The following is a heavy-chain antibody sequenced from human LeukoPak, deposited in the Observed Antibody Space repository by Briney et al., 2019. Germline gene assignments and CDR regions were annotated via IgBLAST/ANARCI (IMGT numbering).Heavy chain of an antibody. D-gene: IGHD3-9*01. CDR1: GGTFSSYA. J-gene: IGHJ4*02. CDR2: IIPIFGTA. V-gene: IGHV1-69*06. Sequence: SVKVSCKPSGGTFSSYAISWVRQAPGQGLEWMGGIIPIFGTANYAQKFQGRVTITADKSTSTAYMELSSLRSEDTAVYYCARGRYFDFYAAFDYWGQGTLVTVSS. CDR3: ARGRYFDFYAAFDY.